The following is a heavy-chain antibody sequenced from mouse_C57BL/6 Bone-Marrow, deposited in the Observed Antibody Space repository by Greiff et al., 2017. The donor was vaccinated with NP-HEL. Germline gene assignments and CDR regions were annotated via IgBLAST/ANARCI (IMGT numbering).Heavy chain of an antibody. CDR1: GYTFTSYT. Sequence: QVQLQQPGAELARPGASVKMSCKASGYTFTSYTMHWVKQRPGQGLEWIGYINPSSGYTKYNQKFKDKATLTADKSSSTAYMQLSSLTSEDSAVYYCALGSSSAWFAYWGQGTLVTVSA. D-gene: IGHD1-1*01. V-gene: IGHV1-4*01. J-gene: IGHJ3*01. CDR3: ALGSSSAWFAY. CDR2: INPSSGYT.